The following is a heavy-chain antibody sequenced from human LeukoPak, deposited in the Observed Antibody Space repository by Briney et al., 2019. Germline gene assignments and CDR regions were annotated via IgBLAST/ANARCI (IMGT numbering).Heavy chain of an antibody. J-gene: IGHJ6*03. Sequence: GGSLRLSCAASGFTFSSYAMHWVRQAPGKGLEWVAVISYDGSNKYYADSVKGRFTISRDNSKNTLYLQMNSLRAEDTAVYYCARVRAVAAYYYYYYMDVWGKGTTVTVSS. CDR3: ARVRAVAAYYYYYYMDV. D-gene: IGHD6-19*01. V-gene: IGHV3-30*04. CDR2: ISYDGSNK. CDR1: GFTFSSYA.